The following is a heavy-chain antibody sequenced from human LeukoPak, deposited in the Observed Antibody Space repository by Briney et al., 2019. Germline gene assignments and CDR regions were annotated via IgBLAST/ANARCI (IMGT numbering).Heavy chain of an antibody. V-gene: IGHV4-34*01. Sequence: SETLSLTCAVYGGSFSGYYWSWIRQPPGKGLEWIGEINHSGSTNYNPSLKSRVTISVDTSKNQFSLKLSSVTAADTAVYYCARARRRYCSSTSCYGNWFDPWGQGTLVTVSS. CDR1: GGSFSGYY. CDR3: ARARRRYCSSTSCYGNWFDP. J-gene: IGHJ5*02. D-gene: IGHD2-2*01. CDR2: INHSGST.